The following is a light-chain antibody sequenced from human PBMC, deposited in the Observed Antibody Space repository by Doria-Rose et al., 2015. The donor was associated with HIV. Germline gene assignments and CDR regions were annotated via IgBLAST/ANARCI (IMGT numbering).Light chain of an antibody. V-gene: IGLV2-23*02. CDR2: EVN. CDR1: SSDVGSYND. CDR3: CTYTSSTTLI. J-gene: IGLJ1*01. Sequence: TSSDVGSYNDVSWYQQYPGKAPKVMIYEVNKRPSGVSNRFSGSKSGNTASLTISRLQAEDEADYYCCTYTSSTTLIFGTGTKVTAL.